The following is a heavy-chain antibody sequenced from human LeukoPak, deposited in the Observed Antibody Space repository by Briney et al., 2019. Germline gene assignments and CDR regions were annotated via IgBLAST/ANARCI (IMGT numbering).Heavy chain of an antibody. CDR2: INHSGST. Sequence: SETLSLTCAVYGGSFSGYYWSWIRQPPGKGLEWIGEINHSGSTNYNPSLKGRVTISVDTSKNQFSLKLSSVTAADTAVYYCARGRNTYGSSWYVGSNWFDPWGQGTLVTVSS. J-gene: IGHJ5*02. V-gene: IGHV4-34*01. CDR1: GGSFSGYY. CDR3: ARGRNTYGSSWYVGSNWFDP. D-gene: IGHD6-13*01.